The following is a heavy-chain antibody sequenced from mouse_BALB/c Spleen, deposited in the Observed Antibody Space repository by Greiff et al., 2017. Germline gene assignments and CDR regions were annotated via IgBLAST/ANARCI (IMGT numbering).Heavy chain of an antibody. CDR2: IDPNSGGT. D-gene: IGHD1-2*01. J-gene: IGHJ1*01. V-gene: IGHV1S36*02. CDR3: TRSHFTTATPWYFDV. Sequence: QQPGRGLEWIGRIDPNSGGTKYNEKFKSKATLTVDKPSSTAYMQLSSLTSEDSAVYYCTRSHFTTATPWYFDVWGAGTTVTVSS.